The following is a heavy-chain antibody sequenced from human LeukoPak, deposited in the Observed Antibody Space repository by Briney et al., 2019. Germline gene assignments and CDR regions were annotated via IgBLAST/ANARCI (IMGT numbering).Heavy chain of an antibody. Sequence: PGGSLRLSCAASGFTFSSYWMSWVRQAPGKGLEWVANIKQDGSEKYYVDSVKGRFTISRDNAKNSLYLQMNSLRAEDTAVYYCARDTFSIFGVVNHYYYYGMDVWGQGTTVTVCS. CDR2: IKQDGSEK. CDR1: GFTFSSYW. D-gene: IGHD3-3*01. J-gene: IGHJ6*02. CDR3: ARDTFSIFGVVNHYYYYGMDV. V-gene: IGHV3-7*01.